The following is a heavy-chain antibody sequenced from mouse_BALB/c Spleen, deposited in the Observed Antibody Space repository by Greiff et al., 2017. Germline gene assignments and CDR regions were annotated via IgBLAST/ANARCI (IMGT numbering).Heavy chain of an antibody. D-gene: IGHD2-12*01. Sequence: EVKLMESGGGLVKPGGSLKLSCAASGFTFSSYAMSWVRQSPEKRLEWVAEISSGGSYTYYPDTVTGRFTISRDNAKNTLYLEMSSLRSEDTAMYYCASDYDGGRFAYWGQGTLVTVSA. CDR1: GFTFSSYA. CDR2: ISSGGSYT. CDR3: ASDYDGGRFAY. V-gene: IGHV5-9-4*01. J-gene: IGHJ3*01.